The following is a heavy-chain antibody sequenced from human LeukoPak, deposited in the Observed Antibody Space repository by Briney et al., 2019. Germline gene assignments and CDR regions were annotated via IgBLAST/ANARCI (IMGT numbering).Heavy chain of an antibody. V-gene: IGHV1-2*02. J-gene: IGHJ4*02. CDR3: ARGVVVVPAALDY. CDR1: GGTFSSYA. CDR2: INPNSGGT. D-gene: IGHD2-2*01. Sequence: GASVKVSCKASGGTFSSYAISWVRQAPGQGLEWMGWINPNSGGTNYAQKFQGRVTMTRDTSISTAYMELSRLRSDDTAVYYCARGVVVVPAALDYWGQGTLVTVSS.